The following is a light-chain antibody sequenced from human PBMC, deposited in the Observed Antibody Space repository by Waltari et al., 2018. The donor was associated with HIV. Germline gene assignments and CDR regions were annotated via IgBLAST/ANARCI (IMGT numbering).Light chain of an antibody. CDR3: QQSYSTPLT. Sequence: DIQMTQSPSSLSASIGGRVTITCRPSQTVKTYLNWYLQKPGKAPSLLIHGTSTLQSGVPSRLSGTGSGTHFTLTINDLQPEDCGIYYCQQSYSTPLTFGGGT. J-gene: IGKJ4*01. V-gene: IGKV1-39*01. CDR2: GTS. CDR1: QTVKTY.